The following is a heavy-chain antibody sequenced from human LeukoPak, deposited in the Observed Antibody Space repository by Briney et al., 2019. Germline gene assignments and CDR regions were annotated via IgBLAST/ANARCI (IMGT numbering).Heavy chain of an antibody. CDR2: ISAYNGNT. J-gene: IGHJ4*02. D-gene: IGHD3-9*01. CDR3: ASSSDILTGYLPFDY. CDR1: GYTFTSYG. Sequence: GASVKVSCKASGYTFTSYGISWVRQAPGQGLEWMGWISAYNGNTNYAQKLQGRVTMTTDTSTSTAYMELRSLRSDDTAVYYCASSSDILTGYLPFDYWGQGTLVTVPS. V-gene: IGHV1-18*01.